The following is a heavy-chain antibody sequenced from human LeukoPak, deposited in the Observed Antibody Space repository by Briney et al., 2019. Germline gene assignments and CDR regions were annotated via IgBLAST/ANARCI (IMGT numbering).Heavy chain of an antibody. Sequence: PSETLSLTCTVSGGSISSSSYYWGWIRQPPGKGLEWIGSIYYSGSTYYNPSLKSRVTISVDTSKNQFSLKLSSVTAADTAVYYCARNSRSIAATFQIDYWGQGTLVTVSS. CDR3: ARNSRSIAATFQIDY. CDR1: GGSISSSSYY. V-gene: IGHV4-39*07. J-gene: IGHJ4*02. CDR2: IYYSGST. D-gene: IGHD6-6*01.